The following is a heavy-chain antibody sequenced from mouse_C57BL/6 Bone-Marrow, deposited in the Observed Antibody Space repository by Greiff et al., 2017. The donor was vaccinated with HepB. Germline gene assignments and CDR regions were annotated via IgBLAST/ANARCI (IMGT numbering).Heavy chain of an antibody. Sequence: EVQLQESGGGLAKHGGSLKLSCAASGFTFSSYAMSWVRQTPEKRLEWVATISDGGSYTYYPDNVKGRFTISRDNAKNNLYLQMSHLKSEDTAMYYCARDPIYYYGSSYAMDYWGQGTSVTVSS. V-gene: IGHV5-4*01. J-gene: IGHJ4*01. D-gene: IGHD1-1*01. CDR3: ARDPIYYYGSSYAMDY. CDR2: ISDGGSYT. CDR1: GFTFSSYA.